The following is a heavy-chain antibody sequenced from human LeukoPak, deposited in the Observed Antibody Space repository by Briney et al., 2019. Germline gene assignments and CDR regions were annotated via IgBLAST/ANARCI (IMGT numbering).Heavy chain of an antibody. J-gene: IGHJ6*03. Sequence: GASVKVSCKASGGTFSSYAISWVRQAPGQGLEWMGGIIPIFGTANYAQKFQGRVTITADESTSTAYMELSSLRSEDTAVYYCARDRVSSWSDYYYYMDVWGKGTTVTVSS. CDR3: ARDRVSSWSDYYYYMDV. CDR1: GGTFSSYA. D-gene: IGHD6-13*01. CDR2: IIPIFGTA. V-gene: IGHV1-69*13.